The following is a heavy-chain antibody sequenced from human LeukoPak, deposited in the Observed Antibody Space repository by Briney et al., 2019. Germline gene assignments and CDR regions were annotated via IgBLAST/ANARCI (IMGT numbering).Heavy chain of an antibody. Sequence: ASVKVSCKASGYSLSNYYMHWVRQAPGQGLEWMGIFSPSGRGTAYAQKFQGRVTMTSDTSTSTLYMELSSLRSDDTAVYYCARDHYYGSGSSYGGPDYWGQGTLVIVSS. CDR1: GYSLSNYY. V-gene: IGHV1-46*01. CDR3: ARDHYYGSGSSYGGPDY. D-gene: IGHD3-10*01. J-gene: IGHJ4*02. CDR2: FSPSGRGT.